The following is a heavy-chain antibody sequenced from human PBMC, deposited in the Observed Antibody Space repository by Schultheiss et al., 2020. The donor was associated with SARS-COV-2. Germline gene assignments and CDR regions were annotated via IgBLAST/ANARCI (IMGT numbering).Heavy chain of an antibody. Sequence: ASVKVSCKASGGTFSSYAISWVRQAPGQGLEWMGRINPNSGGTNYAQKFQGRVTMTRDTSISTAYMELSRLRSDDTAVYYCARQYYDFWTHLYYYYYGMDVWGQGTTVTVSS. CDR3: ARQYYDFWTHLYYYYYGMDV. CDR2: INPNSGGT. J-gene: IGHJ6*02. D-gene: IGHD3-3*01. CDR1: GGTFSSYA. V-gene: IGHV1-2*02.